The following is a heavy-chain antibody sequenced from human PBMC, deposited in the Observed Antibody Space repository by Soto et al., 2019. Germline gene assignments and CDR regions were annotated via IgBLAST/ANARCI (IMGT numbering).Heavy chain of an antibody. J-gene: IGHJ4*02. D-gene: IGHD3-10*01. V-gene: IGHV1-46*01. CDR3: ARAITMVRGVISPVVGY. Sequence: ASVKVSCKASGYTFTSYYMHWVRQAPGQGLECMVIINPSGGSTIYAQKFQGRVTMTRDTSTSTVYMELSSLRSEDTAVYYCARAITMVRGVISPVVGYWGQGTLVTVSS. CDR2: INPSGGST. CDR1: GYTFTSYY.